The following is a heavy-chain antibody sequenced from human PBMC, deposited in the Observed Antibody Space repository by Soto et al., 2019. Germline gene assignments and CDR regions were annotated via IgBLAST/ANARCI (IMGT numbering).Heavy chain of an antibody. CDR3: AKEKEGARPDC. CDR2: ISGSGSST. CDR1: GVTFSGYA. D-gene: IGHD1-26*01. J-gene: IGHJ4*02. Sequence: EVQLLESGGGLVQPGGSLRLSCAPSGVTFSGYAMSWVRQAPGKGLEWVSAISGSGSSTYYADSVKGRFTISRDNSKDTLYLQMNSLRAEDTAIYYCAKEKEGARPDCWGQGTLVTVSS. V-gene: IGHV3-23*01.